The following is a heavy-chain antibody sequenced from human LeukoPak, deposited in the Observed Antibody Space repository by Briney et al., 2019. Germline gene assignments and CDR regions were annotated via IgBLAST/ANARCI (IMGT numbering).Heavy chain of an antibody. CDR3: ARARSGYYGSGSLFGYFDY. Sequence: ASVKVSCKASGYTFTGYYMHWVRQAPGQGLEWMGWTNPNSGGTNYAQKFQGRVTMTRDTSISTAYMELSRLRSDDTAVYYCARARSGYYGSGSLFGYFDYWGQGTLVTVSS. D-gene: IGHD3-10*01. CDR1: GYTFTGYY. CDR2: TNPNSGGT. J-gene: IGHJ4*02. V-gene: IGHV1-2*02.